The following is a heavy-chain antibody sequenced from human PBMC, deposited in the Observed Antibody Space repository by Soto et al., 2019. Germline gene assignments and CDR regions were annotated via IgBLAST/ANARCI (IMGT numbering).Heavy chain of an antibody. CDR3: VRAPLDYYSADYFDN. Sequence: QVQLVQSGAEVKKPGTSVKVSCKASGYTFTTYDINWVRQAPGQGLEWMGWMTPHSGKTGYAPKFQGRVTMTRDTSISTAYMELSSLRSEDTAVYFCVRAPLDYYSADYFDNWGQGTPVIVSS. J-gene: IGHJ4*02. D-gene: IGHD2-21*01. CDR2: MTPHSGKT. V-gene: IGHV1-8*01. CDR1: GYTFTTYD.